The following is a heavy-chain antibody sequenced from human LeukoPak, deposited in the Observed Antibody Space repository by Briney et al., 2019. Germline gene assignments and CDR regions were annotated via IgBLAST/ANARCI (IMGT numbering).Heavy chain of an antibody. D-gene: IGHD3-22*01. CDR3: ARGMSATSGYLELEY. J-gene: IGHJ4*02. CDR1: GFTFSSYA. Sequence: GGSLRLSCAASGFTFSSYAISWGRQSPGKGLEWVSAISGSGGNTYSADSVKGRCTISRDNTLQTLFLHMNSLRAEDTAGYYCARGMSATSGYLELEYWGQGALVTVST. V-gene: IGHV3-23*01. CDR2: ISGSGGNT.